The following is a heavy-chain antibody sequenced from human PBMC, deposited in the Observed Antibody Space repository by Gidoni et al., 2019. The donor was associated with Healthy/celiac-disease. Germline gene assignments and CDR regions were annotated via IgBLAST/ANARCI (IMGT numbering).Heavy chain of an antibody. CDR2: ISWNSGSI. V-gene: IGHV3-9*01. J-gene: IGHJ4*02. Sequence: EVQLVASGGGLVQPGRSLRLSCAASGFPFDDYAMPWVRQAPGKGLGWVSGISWNSGSIGYADSVKGRFTISRDNAKNSLYLQMNSLRAEDTALYYCAKEMRGVAGCFDYWGQGTLVTVSS. CDR1: GFPFDDYA. D-gene: IGHD6-19*01. CDR3: AKEMRGVAGCFDY.